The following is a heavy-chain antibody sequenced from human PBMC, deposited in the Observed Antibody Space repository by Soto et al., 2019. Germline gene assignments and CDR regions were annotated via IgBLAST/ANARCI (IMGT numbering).Heavy chain of an antibody. CDR2: INPNSGGT. CDR1: GYTFTGYY. J-gene: IGHJ4*02. Sequence: WASVKVSCKASGYTFTGYYMHWVRQAPGQGLEWMGWINPNSGGTNYAQKYQGWVTMTRDTSISTAYMELNSLRAEDTAVYYCAHSSIGGILTGPDYWGQGTLVTVSS. CDR3: AHSSIGGILTGPDY. V-gene: IGHV1-2*04. D-gene: IGHD3-9*01.